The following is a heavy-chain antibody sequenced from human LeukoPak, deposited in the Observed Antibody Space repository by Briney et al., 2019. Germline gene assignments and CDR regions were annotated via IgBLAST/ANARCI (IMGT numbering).Heavy chain of an antibody. CDR2: ISAYNGNT. CDR1: GYTFTSYG. CDR3: GRVGPLPLRSSGENPFDY. Sequence: GASVKVSCKASGYTFTSYGISWVRQAPGQGLEWMGWISAYNGNTNYAQNIQGRVTMTTDTTTSTAYMELRSLRSDDTAVYYCGRVGPLPLRSSGENPFDYWGQGTLVTVSS. V-gene: IGHV1-18*01. D-gene: IGHD6-25*01. J-gene: IGHJ4*02.